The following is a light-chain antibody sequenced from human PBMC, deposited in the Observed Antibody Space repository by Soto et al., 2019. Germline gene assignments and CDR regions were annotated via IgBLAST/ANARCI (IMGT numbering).Light chain of an antibody. J-gene: IGLJ2*01. V-gene: IGLV1-44*01. CDR3: ASWDDSLNGPV. CDR2: SDD. CDR1: SSNIGANT. Sequence: QTVVTQPPSASGTPGQRVTISCSGSSSNIGANTVAWYQHLPGTAPKLLIFSDDQRPSGVPDRFSGSKSDTSASLAISGLQSEDEADYFCASWDDSLNGPVFGGGTKLTVL.